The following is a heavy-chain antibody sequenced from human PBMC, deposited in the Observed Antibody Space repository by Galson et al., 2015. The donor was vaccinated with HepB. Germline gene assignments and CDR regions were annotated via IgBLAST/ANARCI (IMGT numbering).Heavy chain of an antibody. D-gene: IGHD5-18*01. V-gene: IGHV3-33*01. CDR3: ASAYGYGWLDH. CDR2: IWYDERTK. CDR1: GLTFSMYG. Sequence: SLRLSCAASGLTFSMYGMHWVRQAPGKGLEWVAVIWYDERTKYYADSVKGRFTISRDNSKNTLFLQMDSLRVEDTAVYYCASAYGYGWLDHWGQGTLVTVSS. J-gene: IGHJ4*02.